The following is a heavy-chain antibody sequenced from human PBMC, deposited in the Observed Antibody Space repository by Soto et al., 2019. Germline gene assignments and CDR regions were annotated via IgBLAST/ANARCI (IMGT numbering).Heavy chain of an antibody. V-gene: IGHV3-23*01. CDR3: AKGKGDYGSGSYLFDY. CDR2: ISGSGGST. CDR1: GFTFSSYA. J-gene: IGHJ4*02. Sequence: EVQLLESGGGLVQPGGSLRLSCAASGFTFSSYAMSWVRQAPGKGLEWVSAISGSGGSTYYADSVKGRFTISRDNSKNTLYLQMNSLRAEDTAVYYCAKGKGDYGSGSYLFDYWGQGTLVTVSS. D-gene: IGHD3-10*01.